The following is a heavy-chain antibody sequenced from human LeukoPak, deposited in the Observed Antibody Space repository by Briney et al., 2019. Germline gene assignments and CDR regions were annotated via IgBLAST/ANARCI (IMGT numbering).Heavy chain of an antibody. CDR2: IYPGDSDT. J-gene: IGHJ4*02. CDR1: GYSFTNYW. D-gene: IGHD2-2*01. Sequence: GESLKISCKGFGYSFTNYWLGWVRQMPGKGLEWMGIIYPGDSDTRYSPSFQGQVTISADKSITTAYLQWSSLKASDTAMYYCARRGYCATTTCYRLFDYWGQGTLVTVSS. V-gene: IGHV5-51*01. CDR3: ARRGYCATTTCYRLFDY.